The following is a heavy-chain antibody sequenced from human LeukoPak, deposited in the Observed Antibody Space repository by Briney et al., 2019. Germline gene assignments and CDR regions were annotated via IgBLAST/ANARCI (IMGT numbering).Heavy chain of an antibody. CDR2: INPNSGGT. D-gene: IGHD1-26*01. CDR3: ASHTNCRVGATCAFDI. V-gene: IGHV1-2*02. J-gene: IGHJ3*02. CDR1: GYTFTGYY. Sequence: ASVKVSCKASGYTFTGYYMHWVRQAPGQGLEWMGWINPNSGGTNYAQKFQGRVTMTRDTSISTAYMELSRLRSGDTAVYYCASHTNCRVGATCAFDIWGQGTMVTVSS.